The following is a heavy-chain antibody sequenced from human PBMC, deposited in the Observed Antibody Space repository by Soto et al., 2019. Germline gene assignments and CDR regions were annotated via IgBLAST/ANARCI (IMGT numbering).Heavy chain of an antibody. J-gene: IGHJ6*02. CDR1: GYTFTSYG. Sequence: QVQLVQSGAEVKKPGASVKVSCKASGYTFTSYGISWVRQAPGQGLEWMGWISAYNGNTNYAQKLQGRVTMTPDTSTSTAYMELRSLRSDDTAVYYCARDSGAIAAAADYYYYGMDVWGQGTTVTVSS. D-gene: IGHD6-13*01. V-gene: IGHV1-18*01. CDR3: ARDSGAIAAAADYYYYGMDV. CDR2: ISAYNGNT.